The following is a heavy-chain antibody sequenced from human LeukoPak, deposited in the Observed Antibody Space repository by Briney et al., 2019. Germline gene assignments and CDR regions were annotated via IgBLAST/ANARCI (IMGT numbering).Heavy chain of an antibody. Sequence: ASVKVSCKASGYTLSCHYMHWVRQAPGQGLEWMGWINPDNGGTNFPQRLQGRVTMTRDTSTSTVYMELSRLRSDDTAIYYCARSLNCSATSCYLFGAFDIWGQGTVVTVSS. V-gene: IGHV1-2*02. D-gene: IGHD2-2*01. J-gene: IGHJ3*02. CDR1: GYTLSCHY. CDR2: INPDNGGT. CDR3: ARSLNCSATSCYLFGAFDI.